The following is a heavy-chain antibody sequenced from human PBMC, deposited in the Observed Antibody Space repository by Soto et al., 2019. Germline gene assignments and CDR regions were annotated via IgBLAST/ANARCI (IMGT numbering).Heavy chain of an antibody. J-gene: IGHJ4*02. CDR1: GFTFSSYS. CDR2: ISSSSSYI. Sequence: GVSLRLSCAASGFTFSSYSMNWVRQAPGKGLEWVSSISSSSSYIYYADSVKGRFTISRDNAKNSLYLQMNSLRAEDTAVYYCAREGYDDYVWGSYRHYFDYWGQGTLVTV. V-gene: IGHV3-21*01. CDR3: AREGYDDYVWGSYRHYFDY. D-gene: IGHD3-16*01.